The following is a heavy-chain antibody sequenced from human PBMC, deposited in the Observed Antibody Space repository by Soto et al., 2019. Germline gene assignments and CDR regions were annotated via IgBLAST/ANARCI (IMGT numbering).Heavy chain of an antibody. J-gene: IGHJ6*03. CDR1: GGSISSYY. Sequence: SETLSLTCTVSGGSISSYYWTWIRQPPGKGLEWIGYIYYSGSTNYNPSLKSRVTISVDTSKNQFSLKLSSVTAADTAVYYCARAGSYCSSTSCYILAPEYNCMELWGKGSPATVSS. D-gene: IGHD2-2*02. V-gene: IGHV4-59*01. CDR3: ARAGSYCSSTSCYILAPEYNCMEL. CDR2: IYYSGST.